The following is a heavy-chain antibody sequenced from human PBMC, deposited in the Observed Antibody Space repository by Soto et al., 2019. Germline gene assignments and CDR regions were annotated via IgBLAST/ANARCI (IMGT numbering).Heavy chain of an antibody. V-gene: IGHV3-23*01. CDR3: PKIWWVVPHYAFDI. CDR1: GFTFSSYA. D-gene: IGHD2-2*01. Sequence: EVQLLESGGGLAQPGGSLRLSCAASGFTFSSYAMNWVRQAPGKGLEWVSSISGSSEFIYYVSSVKGRFNISRDNSKNTLHLQMNSLRGRDRAVYYFPKIWWVVPHYAFDIWGQGTMVTVSS. J-gene: IGHJ3*02. CDR2: ISGSSEFI.